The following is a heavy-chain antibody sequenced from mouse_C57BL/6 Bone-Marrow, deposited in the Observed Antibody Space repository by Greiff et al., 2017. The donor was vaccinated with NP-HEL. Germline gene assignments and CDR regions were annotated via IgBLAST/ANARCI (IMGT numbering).Heavy chain of an antibody. CDR2: INPNNGGT. CDR3: ARYSSGYPFAY. CDR1: GYTFTDYS. D-gene: IGHD3-2*02. Sequence: EIQLQQSGPELVKPGASVKISCKASGYTFTDYSMNWVKQSHGKSLEWIGDINPNNGGTSYNQKFKGKATLTVDKSSSTAYMELRSLTAEDSAVYYCARYSSGYPFAYWGQGTLVTVSA. V-gene: IGHV1-26*01. J-gene: IGHJ3*01.